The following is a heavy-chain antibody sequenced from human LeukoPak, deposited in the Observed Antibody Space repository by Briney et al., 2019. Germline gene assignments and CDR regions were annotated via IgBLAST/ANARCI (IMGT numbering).Heavy chain of an antibody. CDR1: GGSFSGYY. Sequence: TTSETLSLTCAVYGGSFSGYYWSWIRQPPGKGLEWIGEINHSGSTNYNPSLKSQVTISVDTSKNQFSLKLSSVTAADTAVYYCARGYCSGGSCSYFDYWGQGTLVTVSS. CDR3: ARGYCSGGSCSYFDY. CDR2: INHSGST. V-gene: IGHV4-34*01. D-gene: IGHD2-15*01. J-gene: IGHJ4*02.